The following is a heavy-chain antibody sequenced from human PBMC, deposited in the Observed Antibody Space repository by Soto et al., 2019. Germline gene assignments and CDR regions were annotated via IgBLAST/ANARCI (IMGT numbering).Heavy chain of an antibody. CDR2: IYPGDSDT. CDR3: ASHYYDSSGYYSGYFDY. D-gene: IGHD3-22*01. Sequence: GESLKISCKGSGYSFTSYWIGWVRQMPGKGLEWMGIIYPGDSDTRYSPSFQGQVTISADKSISTAYLQWSSLKASDTAMYYCASHYYDSSGYYSGYFDYWGQGTLVTVSS. CDR1: GYSFTSYW. V-gene: IGHV5-51*01. J-gene: IGHJ4*02.